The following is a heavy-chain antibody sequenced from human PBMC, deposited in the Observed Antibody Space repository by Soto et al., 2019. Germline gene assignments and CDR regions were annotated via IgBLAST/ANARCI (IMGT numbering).Heavy chain of an antibody. V-gene: IGHV4-31*03. J-gene: IGHJ4*02. D-gene: IGHD6-13*01. CDR1: GGSITSGGYY. CDR3: ARGYRQSGYSSSWVFDY. Sequence: QVQLRESGPGLVKPSQTLSLTCTVSGGSITSGGYYWNWIRQHPGKGLAWIGYMYYSGSTYYNPFLRSRVIISADTSETHVSLKLSSVTAADTAVYFCARGYRQSGYSSSWVFDYWGQGTLVNVSS. CDR2: MYYSGST.